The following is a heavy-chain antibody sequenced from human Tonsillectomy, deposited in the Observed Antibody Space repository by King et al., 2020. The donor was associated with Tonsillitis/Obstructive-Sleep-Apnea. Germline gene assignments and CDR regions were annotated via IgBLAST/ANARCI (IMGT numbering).Heavy chain of an antibody. J-gene: IGHJ2*01. CDR3: ARDWDGDYAYWYFDL. CDR1: GFTFISYW. CDR2: IKQDGSEK. D-gene: IGHD4-17*01. V-gene: IGHV3-7*04. Sequence: VQLVESGGGLVQPGGSLRLSCAASGFTFISYWMTGVRQAPGKGLGWVANIKQDGSEKYYVDSGKGRFTISRDNAKNSLSLQMNSLRGEDTAVYYCARDWDGDYAYWYFDLWGRGTLVTVSS.